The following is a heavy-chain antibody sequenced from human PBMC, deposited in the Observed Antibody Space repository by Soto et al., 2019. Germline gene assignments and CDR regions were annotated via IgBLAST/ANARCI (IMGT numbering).Heavy chain of an antibody. J-gene: IGHJ4*02. CDR1: GGSISSGGYY. CDR2: IYYSGST. CDR3: AREYDNDFGVVIRYFDY. D-gene: IGHD3-3*01. V-gene: IGHV4-31*03. Sequence: SETLSLTCTVSGGSISSGGYYWSWIRQHPGKGLEWIGYIYYSGSTYYNPSLKSRVTISVDTSKNQFSLKLSSVTAAETAVYYCAREYDNDFGVVIRYFDYWGQGTLVTVSS.